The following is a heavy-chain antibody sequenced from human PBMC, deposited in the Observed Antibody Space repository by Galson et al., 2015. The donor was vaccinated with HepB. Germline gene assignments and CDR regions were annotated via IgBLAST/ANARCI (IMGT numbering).Heavy chain of an antibody. CDR2: ISGSGAGT. J-gene: IGHJ6*02. Sequence: SLRLSCAASGFTFSSYAMTWVRQAPGKGQEWVSGISGSGAGTYYADSVKGRFTISRDNSKNTLFLQMNSLRAEDTAIYYCARDRSHSTYNHFYYYYGLDVWGQGTTVTVSS. V-gene: IGHV3-23*01. CDR3: ARDRSHSTYNHFYYYYGLDV. CDR1: GFTFSSYA. D-gene: IGHD4-11*01.